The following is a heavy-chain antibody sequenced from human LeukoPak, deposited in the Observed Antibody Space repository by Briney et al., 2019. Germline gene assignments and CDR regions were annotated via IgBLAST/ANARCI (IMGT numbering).Heavy chain of an antibody. J-gene: IGHJ4*02. V-gene: IGHV3-21*01. CDR2: ISASSTYI. CDR1: GFTFGDYA. Sequence: GGSLRLSCAASGFTFGDYAMNWVRQAPGKGLEWVSSISASSTYIYYADSLKGRFTISRDNAKNSLYLQMNSLRAEDTGVYYCARDRGYSGYDLQYWGQGTLVTVSS. D-gene: IGHD5-12*01. CDR3: ARDRGYSGYDLQY.